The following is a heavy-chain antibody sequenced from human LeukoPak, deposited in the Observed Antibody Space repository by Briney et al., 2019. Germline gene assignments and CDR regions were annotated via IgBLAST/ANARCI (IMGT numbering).Heavy chain of an antibody. V-gene: IGHV3-48*03. CDR1: GFTFTRYE. J-gene: IGHJ4*02. CDR2: ISGSGTTI. CDR3: ARGHGRFDS. Sequence: GGSLRLSCAASGFTFTRYEMNWVRQAPGKGLECVSYISGSGTTIFYADSVKGRFTISRDNAKNSLYLQMNSLRAEDTAVYYCARGHGRFDSWGQGTLVTVSS.